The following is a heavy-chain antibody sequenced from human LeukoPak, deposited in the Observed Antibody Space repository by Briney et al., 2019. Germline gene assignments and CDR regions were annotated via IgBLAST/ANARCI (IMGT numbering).Heavy chain of an antibody. Sequence: PGGSLRLSCAASGFTVSSNYMSWVRQAPGKGLEWVSVISGSGGSTYYADSVKGRFTISRDNSKNTLYLQMNSLRAEDTAVYCCAKWSAPYYDSSGTLDYWGQGTLVTVSS. J-gene: IGHJ4*02. CDR3: AKWSAPYYDSSGTLDY. CDR2: ISGSGGST. CDR1: GFTVSSNY. V-gene: IGHV3-23*01. D-gene: IGHD3-22*01.